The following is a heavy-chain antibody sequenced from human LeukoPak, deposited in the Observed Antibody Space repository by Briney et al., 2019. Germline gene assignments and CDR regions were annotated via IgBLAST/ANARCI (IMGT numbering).Heavy chain of an antibody. V-gene: IGHV5-51*01. J-gene: IGHJ4*02. CDR1: GYTFTHYW. Sequence: GESLKISCKTSGYTFTHYWIGWVRQMPGKGLEWMGIIYPVDSDTRYSPSFQGHVTFSVDKSTSTAYLQWSTLKASDTAPYYCGRLLKKESTGWGGGFGYWGQGTLVIVTS. D-gene: IGHD3-16*01. CDR3: GRLLKKESTGWGGGFGY. CDR2: IYPVDSDT.